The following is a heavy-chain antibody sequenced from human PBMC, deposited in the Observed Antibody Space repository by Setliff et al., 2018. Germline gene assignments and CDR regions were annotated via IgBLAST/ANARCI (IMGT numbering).Heavy chain of an antibody. V-gene: IGHV1-2*02. Sequence: ASVKVSCKASGYTFTGYYMHWVRQAPGQGLEWMGWINPNSGGTNYAQKFQGRVTMTRDTSISTAYMELNSLRSDDTAVYYCARTIVGGATRLDYWGLGTLVTVSS. D-gene: IGHD1-26*01. CDR3: ARTIVGGATRLDY. CDR1: GYTFTGYY. J-gene: IGHJ4*02. CDR2: INPNSGGT.